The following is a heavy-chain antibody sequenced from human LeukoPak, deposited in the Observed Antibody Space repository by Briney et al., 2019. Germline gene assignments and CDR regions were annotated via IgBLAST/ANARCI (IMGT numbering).Heavy chain of an antibody. CDR2: IKQDGSEK. CDR1: GFTFSSYG. CDR3: ASCLAVAGWFDP. D-gene: IGHD6-19*01. J-gene: IGHJ5*02. V-gene: IGHV3-7*01. Sequence: TGGSLRLSCAASGFTFSSYGMHWVRQAPGKGLEWVANIKQDGSEKYYVDSVKGRFTISRDNAKNSLYLQMNSLRAEDTAVYYCASCLAVAGWFDPRGQGTLATVSS.